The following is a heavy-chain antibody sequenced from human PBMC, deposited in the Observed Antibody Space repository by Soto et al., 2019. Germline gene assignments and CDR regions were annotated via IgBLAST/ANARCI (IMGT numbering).Heavy chain of an antibody. D-gene: IGHD3-10*01. CDR3: ARHPDQGRYSYYMDV. Sequence: PSETLSLTCTVSGGSISSYYWSWIRQPPGKGPEWIGYIYYSGSTKYNPSLKSRVTISVDTSNNQFSLKLSSVTAADTAVYYCARHPDQGRYSYYMDVWGKGTTVTVSS. CDR1: GGSISSYY. V-gene: IGHV4-59*08. CDR2: IYYSGST. J-gene: IGHJ6*03.